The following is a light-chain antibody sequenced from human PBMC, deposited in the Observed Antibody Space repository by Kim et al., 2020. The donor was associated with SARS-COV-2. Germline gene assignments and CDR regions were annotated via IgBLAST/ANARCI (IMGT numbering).Light chain of an antibody. V-gene: IGKV1-8*01. CDR2: GAS. Sequence: AIRMTQSPSSFSASSGDRVTITCRASQGISSYVAWYQQKPGKAPKLLIYGASTLQSGIPSRFSGSGSGTDFTLTISCLQSDDFATYYCQQYYSYPRTFGQGTKVDIK. CDR3: QQYYSYPRT. CDR1: QGISSY. J-gene: IGKJ1*01.